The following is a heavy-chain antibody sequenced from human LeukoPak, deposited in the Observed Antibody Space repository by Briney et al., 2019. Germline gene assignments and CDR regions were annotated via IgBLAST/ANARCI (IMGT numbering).Heavy chain of an antibody. Sequence: ASLKVSCKASDYTFTSYGISWVRQAPGQGLEWMGGISAYNGHTNYARNLQGRVTMTADTSTSTAYMELRSLRSDDTAVYYCARESGAYCGGDCYFDYWGQGTLVTVSS. D-gene: IGHD2-21*02. J-gene: IGHJ4*02. V-gene: IGHV1-18*01. CDR1: DYTFTSYG. CDR2: ISAYNGHT. CDR3: ARESGAYCGGDCYFDY.